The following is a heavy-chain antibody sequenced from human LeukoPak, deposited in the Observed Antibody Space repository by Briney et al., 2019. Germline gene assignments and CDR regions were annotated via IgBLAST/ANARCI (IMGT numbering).Heavy chain of an antibody. CDR2: ISNSSATI. J-gene: IGHJ4*02. D-gene: IGHD3-3*01. CDR1: GFAFSSYS. Sequence: GRSLRLSCAASGFAFSSYSMNWVRQAPGKGLEWVSHISNSSATIYNADSVKGRFTISRDNAKNSVYLQMNSLRAEDTAVYYCARGVQEGFLEWVGDYWGQGTLVTVSS. CDR3: ARGVQEGFLEWVGDY. V-gene: IGHV3-48*01.